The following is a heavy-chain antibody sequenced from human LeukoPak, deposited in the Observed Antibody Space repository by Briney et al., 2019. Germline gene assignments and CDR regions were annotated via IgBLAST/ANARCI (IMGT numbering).Heavy chain of an antibody. D-gene: IGHD4-17*01. CDR3: AIRHYGNFDY. J-gene: IGHJ4*02. V-gene: IGHV4-34*01. CDR2: INHSGST. Sequence: PSETLSLTCAVYGGSFSGYYWSWIRQPPGKGLEWIGEINHSGSTNYNPSLKSRVTISVDTSKNQFSLKLSSVTAADTAVYYCAIRHYGNFDYWGQGTLVTVSS. CDR1: GGSFSGYY.